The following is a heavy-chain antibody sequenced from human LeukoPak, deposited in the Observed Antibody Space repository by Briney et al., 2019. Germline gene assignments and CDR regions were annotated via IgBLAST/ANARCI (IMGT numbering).Heavy chain of an antibody. J-gene: IGHJ4*02. CDR2: ISAYNGNT. V-gene: IGHV1-18*01. CDR1: GYTFTSYG. D-gene: IGHD1-26*01. Sequence: GASVKVSCKASGYTFTSYGISWVRQAPGQGLEWMGWISAYNGNTNYAQKLQGRVTMTTDTSTSTAYMELRSLRSEDTAVYYCARDLTQYSGSYYPFDYWGQGTLVTVSS. CDR3: ARDLTQYSGSYYPFDY.